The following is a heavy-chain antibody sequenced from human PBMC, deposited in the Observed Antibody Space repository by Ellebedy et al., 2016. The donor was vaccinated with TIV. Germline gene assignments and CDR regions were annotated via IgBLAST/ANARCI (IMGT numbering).Heavy chain of an antibody. D-gene: IGHD4-17*01. CDR3: ARPRGDYGDRGHYYYGMDV. J-gene: IGHJ6*02. V-gene: IGHV3-23*01. Sequence: GESLKISXAASGFTFRSYGMSWVRQAPGKGLEWFSAISDSGGSTYYADSVKGRFTISRDNSKNTLYLQMNSLRAEDTAVYYCARPRGDYGDRGHYYYGMDVWGQGTTVTVSS. CDR1: GFTFRSYG. CDR2: ISDSGGST.